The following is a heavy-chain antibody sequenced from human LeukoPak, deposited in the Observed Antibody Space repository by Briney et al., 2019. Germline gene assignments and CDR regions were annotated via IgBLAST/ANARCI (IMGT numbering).Heavy chain of an antibody. J-gene: IGHJ4*02. D-gene: IGHD3-10*01. CDR2: IRSKAYGGTT. Sequence: GGSLRLSCTASGFTFGDYVMSWVRQAPGKGLEWVGFIRSKAYGGTTEYAASVKGRFTISRDDSKSIAYLQMNSLKTEDTAVYYCTRGGMVRGVIDYWGQGTLVTVSS. CDR1: GFTFGDYV. V-gene: IGHV3-49*04. CDR3: TRGGMVRGVIDY.